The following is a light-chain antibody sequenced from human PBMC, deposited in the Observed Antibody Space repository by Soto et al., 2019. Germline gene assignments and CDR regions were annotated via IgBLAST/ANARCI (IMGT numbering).Light chain of an antibody. CDR2: DAS. CDR1: QSVNSY. V-gene: IGKV3-11*01. J-gene: IGKJ5*01. Sequence: ELVFTHSPATLSLSPGERATLSCRASQSVNSYLAWYQQKPGQAPRLLIYDASNRATGIPARSSGSGSGTDFTLTISSLEPEDFAVYYCQQRSNWPPTFGQGTRLEIK. CDR3: QQRSNWPPT.